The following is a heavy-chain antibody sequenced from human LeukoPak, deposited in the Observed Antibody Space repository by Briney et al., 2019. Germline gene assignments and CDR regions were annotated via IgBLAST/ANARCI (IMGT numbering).Heavy chain of an antibody. CDR3: AKNGGDSYGTGHFDN. CDR1: GFTFGSYA. D-gene: IGHD5-18*01. J-gene: IGHJ4*02. CDR2: IGGSGAGT. V-gene: IGHV3-23*01. Sequence: GGSLRLSCEASGFTFGSYAMTWVRQAPGKGLEWVSAIGGSGAGTYYADSVKGRFTISRDNSKNTLYLQMNSLRVEDTAVYYCAKNGGDSYGTGHFDNWGQGTLVTVSS.